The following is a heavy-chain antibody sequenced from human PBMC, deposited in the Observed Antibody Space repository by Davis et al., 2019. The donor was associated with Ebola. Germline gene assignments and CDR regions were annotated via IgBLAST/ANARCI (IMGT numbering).Heavy chain of an antibody. D-gene: IGHD2-21*01. Sequence: AASVTVSCKASGYTFTSYYMHWVRQAPGQGLEWMGIINPSGGSTSYAQKFQGRVTMTRDTSTSTVYMELSSLRSEDTAVYYCARDPYCGGDCWEFDYWGQGTLVTVSS. CDR1: GYTFTSYY. CDR3: ARDPYCGGDCWEFDY. J-gene: IGHJ4*02. V-gene: IGHV1-46*01. CDR2: INPSGGST.